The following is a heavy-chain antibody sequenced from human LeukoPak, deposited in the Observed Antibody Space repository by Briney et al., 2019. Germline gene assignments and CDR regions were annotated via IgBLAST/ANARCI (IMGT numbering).Heavy chain of an antibody. J-gene: IGHJ6*02. CDR3: ARQEGIAAAGDYYYYGMDV. D-gene: IGHD6-13*01. Sequence: SETLSLTCTVSGGSISSYYWSWIRQPPGKGLEWIGYIYYSGSTNYNPSLKSRVTISVDTSKNQFSLKLSSVTAADTAVYYCARQEGIAAAGDYYYYGMDVWGQGTTVTVSS. V-gene: IGHV4-59*08. CDR1: GGSISSYY. CDR2: IYYSGST.